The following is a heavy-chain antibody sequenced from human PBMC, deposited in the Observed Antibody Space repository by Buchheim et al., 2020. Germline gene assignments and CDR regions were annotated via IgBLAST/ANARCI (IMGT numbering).Heavy chain of an antibody. J-gene: IGHJ4*02. CDR2: LYHSGST. CDR1: GGSISSGGYS. D-gene: IGHD3-10*01. Sequence: QLQLQESGSGLVKPSQTLSLTCAVSGGSISSGGYSWSWIRQPPGKGLEWIGYLYHSGSTFYNPSLKSRVTISVDRSKHQFSLKLSSVTAADTAVYYCATRLDYYGSGSYLSWGQGTL. V-gene: IGHV4-30-2*01. CDR3: ATRLDYYGSGSYLS.